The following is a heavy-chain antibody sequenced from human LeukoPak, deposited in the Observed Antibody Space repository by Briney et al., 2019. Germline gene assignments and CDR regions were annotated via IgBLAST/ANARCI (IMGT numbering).Heavy chain of an antibody. Sequence: NPGGSLRLSCEASGFTFTDAWMSCVRQAPGKGLEWVGRIKTKTDGETTDYAAAVTGRFTISRDDSKNTVYLQMNSLTSDDTGVYYCTTARVGYWGQGTLVTVSS. CDR3: TTARVGY. V-gene: IGHV3-15*01. J-gene: IGHJ4*02. CDR1: GFTFTDAW. CDR2: IKTKTDGETT.